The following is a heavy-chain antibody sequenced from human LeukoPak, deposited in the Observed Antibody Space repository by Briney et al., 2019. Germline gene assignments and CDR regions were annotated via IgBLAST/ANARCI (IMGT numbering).Heavy chain of an antibody. V-gene: IGHV1-69*04. CDR2: IIPILGIA. CDR3: AKLKIYCSSTSCSNLYYYYGMDV. Sequence: SVKVSCKASGGTFSSYAISWVRQAPGQGLEWMGRIIPILGIANYAQKFQGRVTITADKSTSTAYMELSSLRSEDTAVYYCAKLKIYCSSTSCSNLYYYYGMDVWGQGTTVTVSS. CDR1: GGTFSSYA. D-gene: IGHD2-2*01. J-gene: IGHJ6*02.